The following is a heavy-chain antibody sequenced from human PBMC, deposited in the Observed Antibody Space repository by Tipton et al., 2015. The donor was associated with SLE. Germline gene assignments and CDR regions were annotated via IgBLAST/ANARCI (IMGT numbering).Heavy chain of an antibody. Sequence: GSLRLSCAASGFTFSSYWMSWVRQAPGKGLEWVANIKQDGSEKYYVDSVKGRFTISRDNAKNSLYLQMNSLRAEDTAVYYCAREGYYDSSATFDIWGQGTMVTVSS. D-gene: IGHD3-22*01. V-gene: IGHV3-7*01. J-gene: IGHJ3*02. CDR2: IKQDGSEK. CDR1: GFTFSSYW. CDR3: AREGYYDSSATFDI.